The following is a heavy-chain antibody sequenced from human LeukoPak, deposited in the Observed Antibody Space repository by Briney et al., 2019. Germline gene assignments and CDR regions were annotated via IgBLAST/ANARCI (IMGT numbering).Heavy chain of an antibody. Sequence: QSGGSLRLSCAASGFTFSSYWMTCVRQAPGKGLEWVANIERDGSEKNYVDSVKGRFTISRDNAKNSLYLQMNSLRAEDTAVYYCARGQSGFDFWGQGTLVTVSS. D-gene: IGHD3-3*01. V-gene: IGHV3-7*05. CDR3: ARGQSGFDF. CDR2: IERDGSEK. J-gene: IGHJ4*02. CDR1: GFTFSSYW.